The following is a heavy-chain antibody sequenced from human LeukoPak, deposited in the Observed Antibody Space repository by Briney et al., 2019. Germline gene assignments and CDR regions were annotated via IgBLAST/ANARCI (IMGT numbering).Heavy chain of an antibody. CDR2: ISGSGGST. V-gene: IGHV3-23*01. CDR1: GGSISSSSYY. Sequence: ETLSLTCTVSGGSISSSSYYWGWIRQAPGKGLEWVSAISGSGGSTYYADSVKGRFTISRDNSKNTLYLQMNSLRAEDTAVYYCAKDLGFDPWGQGTLVTVSS. CDR3: AKDLGFDP. J-gene: IGHJ5*02.